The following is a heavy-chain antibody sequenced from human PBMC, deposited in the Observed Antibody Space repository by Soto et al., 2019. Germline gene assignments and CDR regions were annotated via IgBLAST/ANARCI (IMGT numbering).Heavy chain of an antibody. Sequence: QVQLQESGPGLVKPSQTLSLTCTVSGGSISSGGYYWSWIRQHPGKGLEWIGYIYYSGSTYYNPSLKTRVTXSXDXSKTQFSLKLSSVTAADTAVYYCARSPEATVTAFDYWGQGTLVTVSS. CDR3: ARSPEATVTAFDY. D-gene: IGHD4-17*01. V-gene: IGHV4-31*03. J-gene: IGHJ4*02. CDR2: IYYSGST. CDR1: GGSISSGGYY.